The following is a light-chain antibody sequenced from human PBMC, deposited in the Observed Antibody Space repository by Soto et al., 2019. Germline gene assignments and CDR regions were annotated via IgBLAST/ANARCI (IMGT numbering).Light chain of an antibody. J-gene: IGLJ1*01. V-gene: IGLV2-14*01. CDR3: SSYTSTSTPCV. CDR1: SSDVGGYNY. CDR2: EVS. Sequence: QSVLTQPASVSGSPEQSITISCTGTSSDVGGYNYVSWYQLHPGKAPKLIIYEVSHRPSGASNHFSGYKSGNTASLTISGLQAEDEADYYCSSYTSTSTPCVFGTGTKLTVL.